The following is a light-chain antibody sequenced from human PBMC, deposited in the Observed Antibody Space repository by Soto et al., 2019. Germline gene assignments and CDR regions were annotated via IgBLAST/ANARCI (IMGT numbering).Light chain of an antibody. CDR2: GAS. Sequence: EIVLTQSPGTLSVTPGERATLSCRAIQSVSTSYLAWYQQKPGQAPRLLIYGASSRATGIPDRFSGSGSGTEFTLTITILQSEDIALYYCQQYNIGTPITFGQGTRLEIK. J-gene: IGKJ5*01. V-gene: IGKV3D-15*03. CDR1: QSVSTSY. CDR3: QQYNIGTPIT.